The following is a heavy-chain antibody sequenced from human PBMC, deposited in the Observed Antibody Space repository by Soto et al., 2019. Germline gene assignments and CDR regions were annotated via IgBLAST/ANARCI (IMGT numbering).Heavy chain of an antibody. CDR2: IYYTGST. J-gene: IGHJ4*02. CDR3: ARHSGGYNGFDFSY. V-gene: IGHV4-59*08. D-gene: IGHD5-12*01. CDR1: GGSISSYY. Sequence: SETLSLTXTVSGGSISSYYWSWIRQPPGKGLEWIGYIYYTGSTNYNPSLKSRVTISVDTSKNQFSLSLTSVTAADTAVYYCARHSGGYNGFDFSYWGQGALVTVSS.